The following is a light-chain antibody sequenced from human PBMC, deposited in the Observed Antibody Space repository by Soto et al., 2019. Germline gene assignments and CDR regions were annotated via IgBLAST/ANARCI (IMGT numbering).Light chain of an antibody. Sequence: DLQMTQSPSSLSASLGDRVTIICRASQSIGSSLIWYQQKPGTAPRVLIYGASSLHSGVPSRFSGSGSGTYFTLTITSLQPEDFATYFCQQSYHSPDTFGQGTRLNI. V-gene: IGKV1-39*01. CDR1: QSIGSS. CDR3: QQSYHSPDT. CDR2: GAS. J-gene: IGKJ2*01.